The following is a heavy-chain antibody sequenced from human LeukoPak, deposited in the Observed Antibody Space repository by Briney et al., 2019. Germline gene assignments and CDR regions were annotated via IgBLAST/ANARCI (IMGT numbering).Heavy chain of an antibody. CDR3: ARQKDIVVVTSHAFDI. D-gene: IGHD2-21*02. Sequence: GGSLRLSCAASGFTFSSYAMHWVRQAPGKGLEWVAVISYDGSNKNYADSVKGRFTISRDNSKNALYLQMNSLRTEGTAVYYCARQKDIVVVTSHAFDIWGQGTMVTVSS. J-gene: IGHJ3*02. CDR2: ISYDGSNK. V-gene: IGHV3-30-3*01. CDR1: GFTFSSYA.